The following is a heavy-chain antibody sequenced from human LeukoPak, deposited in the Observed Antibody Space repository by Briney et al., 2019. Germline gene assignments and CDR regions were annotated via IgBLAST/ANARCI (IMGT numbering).Heavy chain of an antibody. CDR1: GYTFTSYY. Sequence: GASVTVSCKASGYTFTSYYMHWVRQAPGQGLEWMGIINPSGGGTSYAQKFQGRVTMTRDMSTSTVYMELSSLRSEDTAVYYCARGPLDYYDSSGYSSNFDYWGQGTLVTVSS. CDR3: ARGPLDYYDSSGYSSNFDY. CDR2: INPSGGGT. D-gene: IGHD3-22*01. V-gene: IGHV1-46*01. J-gene: IGHJ4*02.